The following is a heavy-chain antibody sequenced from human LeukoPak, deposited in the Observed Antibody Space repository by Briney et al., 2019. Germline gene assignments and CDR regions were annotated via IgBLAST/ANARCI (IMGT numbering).Heavy chain of an antibody. CDR3: ARQYDYVWGSYRPRGGYYFDY. CDR1: GGSISSYY. CDR2: FYYSGST. D-gene: IGHD3-16*02. Sequence: PSETLSLTCTVSGGSISSYYWSWIRQPPGKGLEWIGYFYYSGSTNYNPSLKSRVTISVDTSKNQFSLKLSSVTAADTAVYYCARQYDYVWGSYRPRGGYYFDYWGQGTLVTVSS. V-gene: IGHV4-59*08. J-gene: IGHJ4*02.